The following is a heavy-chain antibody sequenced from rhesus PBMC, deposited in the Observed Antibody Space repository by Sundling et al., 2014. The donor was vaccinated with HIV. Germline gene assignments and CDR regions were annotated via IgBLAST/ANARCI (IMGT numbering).Heavy chain of an antibody. CDR3: VKDGDNWNPFDY. V-gene: IGHV3S42*01. Sequence: EVQLVESGGGLVQPGGSLRLSCAASGFTFSSYGMYWVRQAPGKGLEWISTISGDGGSTNYADSLKGRFTMSRDNSKNTVSLQLSSLSSEDTAVYFCVKDGDNWNPFDYWGQGVLVTVSS. J-gene: IGHJ4*01. CDR2: ISGDGGST. CDR1: GFTFSSYG. D-gene: IGHD1-26*01.